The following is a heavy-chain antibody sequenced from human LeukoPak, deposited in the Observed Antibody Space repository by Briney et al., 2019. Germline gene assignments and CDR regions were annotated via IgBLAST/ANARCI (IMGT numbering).Heavy chain of an antibody. CDR3: ARLTPARGVRDAFDI. D-gene: IGHD3-10*01. CDR1: GGSISSYY. CDR2: IYTSGST. J-gene: IGHJ3*02. Sequence: PSETLSLTCTVSGGSISSYYWSWIRQPPGKGLEWIGYIYTSGSTNYNPSLKSRVTISVDTPKNQFSLKLSSVTAADTAVYYCARLTPARGVRDAFDIWGQGTMVTVSS. V-gene: IGHV4-4*09.